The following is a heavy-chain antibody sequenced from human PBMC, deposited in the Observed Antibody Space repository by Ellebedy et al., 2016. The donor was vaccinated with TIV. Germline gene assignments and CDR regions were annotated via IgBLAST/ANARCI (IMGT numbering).Heavy chain of an antibody. V-gene: IGHV1-46*01. CDR3: ARAVDAFDI. CDR2: INPSGGST. Sequence: ASVKVSCKASGYTFTSYNMHWVRQAPGQGLEWMGIINPSGGSTSYAQKFQGRVSMTTDTSTSTAYMELRRLTSADTAVYYCARAVDAFDIWGQGTMVTVSP. J-gene: IGHJ3*02. CDR1: GYTFTSYN.